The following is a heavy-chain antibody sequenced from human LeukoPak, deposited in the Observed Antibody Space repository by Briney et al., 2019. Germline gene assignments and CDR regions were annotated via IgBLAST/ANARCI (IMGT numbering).Heavy chain of an antibody. CDR2: IYYSGST. Sequence: SQTLSLTCTVSGGSISSGDYYWSWIRQHPGKGLEWIGYIYYSGSTYYNPSLKSRVTISVDTSKNQFSLKLSSVTAADTAVYYCARYRGPVGEMGHAFDIWGQGTMVTVSS. CDR1: GGSISSGDYY. D-gene: IGHD1-26*01. V-gene: IGHV4-30-4*01. J-gene: IGHJ3*02. CDR3: ARYRGPVGEMGHAFDI.